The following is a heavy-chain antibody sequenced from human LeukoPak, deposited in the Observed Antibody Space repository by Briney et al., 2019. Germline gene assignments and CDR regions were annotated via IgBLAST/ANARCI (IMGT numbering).Heavy chain of an antibody. CDR1: GFTFSSYS. D-gene: IGHD6-13*01. J-gene: IGHJ4*02. CDR2: ISSSSTI. CDR3: ARGYSWSSSWPHGGDFGY. V-gene: IGHV3-48*01. Sequence: GGSLRLSCAASGFTFSSYSMNWVRQAPGKGLEWVSYISSSSTIYYADSVKGRFTISRDNAKNSLYLQMNSLRAEDTAVYYCARGYSWSSSWPHGGDFGYWGQGTLVTVSS.